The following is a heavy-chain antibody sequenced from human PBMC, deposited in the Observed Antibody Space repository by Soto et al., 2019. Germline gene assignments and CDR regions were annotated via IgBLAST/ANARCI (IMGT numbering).Heavy chain of an antibody. CDR3: AREGVYAHPLDAFDI. D-gene: IGHD2-8*01. CDR1: GFTFSSYA. Sequence: QVQLAESGGGVVQPGRSLRLSCAASGFTFSSYAMHWVRQAPGKGLEWVAVISYDGSNKYYADSVKGRFTISRDNSKNTLYLQMNSLRAEDTAVYYCAREGVYAHPLDAFDIWGQGTMVTVSS. J-gene: IGHJ3*02. CDR2: ISYDGSNK. V-gene: IGHV3-30-3*01.